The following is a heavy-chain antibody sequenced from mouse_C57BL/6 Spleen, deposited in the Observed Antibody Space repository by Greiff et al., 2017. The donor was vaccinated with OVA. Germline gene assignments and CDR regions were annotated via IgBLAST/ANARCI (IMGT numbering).Heavy chain of an antibody. CDR3: ARNELGRGGLYD. CDR2: FHPYNDDT. D-gene: IGHD4-1*01. Sequence: QVQLKESGAELVKPGASVKMSCKASGYPFTTYPIEWMKQNHGKSLEWIGHFHPYNDDTKYNEKFKGKATLTVEKSSSTVYLQLSRLTSADSAVYYCARNELGRGGLYDWGQGTTLTVSS. CDR1: GYPFTTYP. J-gene: IGHJ2*01. V-gene: IGHV1-47*01.